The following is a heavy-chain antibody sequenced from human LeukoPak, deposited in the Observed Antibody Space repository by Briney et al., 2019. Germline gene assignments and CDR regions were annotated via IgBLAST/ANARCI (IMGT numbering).Heavy chain of an antibody. D-gene: IGHD7-27*01. CDR2: INPKSGGT. J-gene: IGHJ4*02. V-gene: IGHV1-2*02. Sequence: ASVKVSCKASGYTFTGYYMHWVLQAPGQGLEWMGWINPKSGGTKYAQNFQGRVTMTRDTSISTAYMELSGLRSDDTAAYYCARDRSVNWGYYWGQGTLVTVSS. CDR1: GYTFTGYY. CDR3: ARDRSVNWGYY.